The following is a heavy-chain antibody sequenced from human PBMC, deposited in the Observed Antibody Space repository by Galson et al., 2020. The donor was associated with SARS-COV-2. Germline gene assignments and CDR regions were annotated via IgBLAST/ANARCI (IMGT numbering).Heavy chain of an antibody. V-gene: IGHV3-48*03. D-gene: IGHD6-13*01. Sequence: LSLTCAASGFTFGSYEMNWVRQAPGKGLEWISYISDSGTNIYYADSVKGRFTISRDNAKNSLYLQMTSLRAEDTAVYYCATPYLAAAAFFGAFDLWGRGTMVIVSS. J-gene: IGHJ3*01. CDR1: GFTFGSYE. CDR3: ATPYLAAAAFFGAFDL. CDR2: ISDSGTNI.